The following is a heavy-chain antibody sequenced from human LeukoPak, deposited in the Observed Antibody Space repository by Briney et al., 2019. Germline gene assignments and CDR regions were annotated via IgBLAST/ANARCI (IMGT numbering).Heavy chain of an antibody. CDR1: GFILSGSA. Sequence: GGSLRLSCAAPGFILSGSAMHWVRQASGKGLEWVGRIRSKANNYATAYGASVKGTFTISRNDSKNTAYLQMNSLKTEDTAVYYCTLNHVDTTMVTTDYWGQGTLVTVSS. J-gene: IGHJ4*02. CDR3: TLNHVDTTMVTTDY. D-gene: IGHD5-18*01. CDR2: IRSKANNYAT. V-gene: IGHV3-73*01.